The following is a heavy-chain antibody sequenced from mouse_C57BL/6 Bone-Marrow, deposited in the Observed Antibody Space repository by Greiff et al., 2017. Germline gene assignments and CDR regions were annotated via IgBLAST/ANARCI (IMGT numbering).Heavy chain of an antibody. Sequence: VQLQQSGAELVRPGTSVKLSCKASGYTFTSYWMHWVKQRPGQGLEWIGVIDPSDSYTNYNQKFKGKATLTVDTSSSTAYMQLSSLTSEDSAVYYCARSHYYGSSPFAYWGQGTLVTVSA. V-gene: IGHV1-59*01. CDR3: ARSHYYGSSPFAY. J-gene: IGHJ3*01. CDR2: IDPSDSYT. D-gene: IGHD1-1*01. CDR1: GYTFTSYW.